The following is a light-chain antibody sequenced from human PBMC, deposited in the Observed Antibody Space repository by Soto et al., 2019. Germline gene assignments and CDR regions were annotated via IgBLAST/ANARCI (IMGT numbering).Light chain of an antibody. V-gene: IGLV4-60*02. CDR3: ETWDSNTWV. J-gene: IGLJ3*02. CDR1: SGHSTYI. CDR2: LEGSGSY. Sequence: QPVLTQSSSASASLGSSVKLTCTLSSGHSTYIIAWHQQQPGKAPRYLMKLEGSGSYNKGSGVPDRFSCSSSGTDRYLTISNLHFEEEADYYCETWDSNTWVFGGGTKLTVL.